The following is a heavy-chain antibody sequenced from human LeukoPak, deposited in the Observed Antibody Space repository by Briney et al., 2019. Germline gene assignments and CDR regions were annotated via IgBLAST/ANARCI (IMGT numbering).Heavy chain of an antibody. D-gene: IGHD3-16*01. Sequence: SETLSLTCAVYGGSFSGYYWSWIRQPPGKGLEWIGEINHSGSTHYNQYLKSRVNISVDTSKNQFSLKLSSVTAADTAVYYCARGKGAYWGQGTLVTVSS. CDR2: INHSGST. J-gene: IGHJ4*02. V-gene: IGHV4-34*01. CDR3: ARGKGAY. CDR1: GGSFSGYY.